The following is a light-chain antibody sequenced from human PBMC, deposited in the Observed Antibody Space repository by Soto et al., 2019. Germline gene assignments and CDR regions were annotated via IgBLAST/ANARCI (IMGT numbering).Light chain of an antibody. Sequence: EIVLTQSPGTLPLSPGERATLSCRASQSVSSNYLVWYQQKPGQAPRPLIYGASSRATGIPDRFSGSGSGTDFTLTISRLEPEDFAVYYCQQYANSPFTFGQGTKLEMK. J-gene: IGKJ2*01. CDR1: QSVSSNY. CDR2: GAS. V-gene: IGKV3-20*01. CDR3: QQYANSPFT.